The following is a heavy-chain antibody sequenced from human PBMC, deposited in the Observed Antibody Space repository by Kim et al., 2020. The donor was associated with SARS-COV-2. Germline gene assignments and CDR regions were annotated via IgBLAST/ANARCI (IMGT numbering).Heavy chain of an antibody. J-gene: IGHJ5*02. D-gene: IGHD3-10*01. CDR3: TREGRYGSGENWFDP. CDR1: GDSISSNSAA. V-gene: IGHV6-1*01. CDR2: TYYRSKWYN. Sequence: SQTLSLTCAISGDSISSNSAAWSWIRQSPSRGLEWLGRTYYRSKWYNGYAVSVRTRITINPDTSKNLLSLHLNSVSPEDTAVYYCTREGRYGSGENWFDPWGQGTLVTVSS.